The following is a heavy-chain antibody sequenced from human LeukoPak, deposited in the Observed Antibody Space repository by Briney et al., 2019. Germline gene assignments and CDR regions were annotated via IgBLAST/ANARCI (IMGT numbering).Heavy chain of an antibody. CDR2: INAGGVGT. CDR1: GFTFSTYA. J-gene: IGHJ4*02. CDR3: AKSRSLEYSSSSDF. Sequence: GGSLRLSCAASGFTFSTYAMSWVRQAPGKGLEWVAAINAGGVGTYNPNSVRGRFTISRDNSKNTLNLQMNRLRAEDSAVYYCAKSRSLEYSSSSDFWGQGTLVTVSS. V-gene: IGHV3-23*01. D-gene: IGHD6-6*01.